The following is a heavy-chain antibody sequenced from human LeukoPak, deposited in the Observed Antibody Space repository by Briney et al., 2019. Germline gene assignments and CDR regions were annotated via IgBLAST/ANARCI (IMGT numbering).Heavy chain of an antibody. D-gene: IGHD3-22*01. J-gene: IGHJ4*02. V-gene: IGHV1-18*01. CDR2: ISAYNGNT. CDR3: ARRTPYYYDSSGYYYFDY. CDR1: GYTFTSYG. Sequence: ASVKVSRKASGYTFTSYGISWVRQAPGQGLEWMGWISAYNGNTNYAQKLQGRVTMTTDTSTSTAYMELRSLRSDDTAVYYCARRTPYYYDSSGYYYFDYWGQGTLVTVSS.